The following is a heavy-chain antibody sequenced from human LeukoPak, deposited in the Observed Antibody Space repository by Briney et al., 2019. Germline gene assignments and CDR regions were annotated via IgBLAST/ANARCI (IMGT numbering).Heavy chain of an antibody. D-gene: IGHD3-22*01. CDR3: ARAPHYYDSSGYYYDY. V-gene: IGHV4-59*01. CDR1: GGSISSYY. Sequence: PSETLSLTCTVSGGSISSYYWSWIRQPPGKGLEWIGYIYYSGSTNYNPSLKSRVTISVDTSKNQFSLKLSSVTAADTAVYYCARAPHYYDSSGYYYDYWGQGTLVTVSS. CDR2: IYYSGST. J-gene: IGHJ4*02.